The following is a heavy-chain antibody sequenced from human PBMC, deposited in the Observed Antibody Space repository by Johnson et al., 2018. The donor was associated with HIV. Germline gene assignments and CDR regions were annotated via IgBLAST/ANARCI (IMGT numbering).Heavy chain of an antibody. CDR3: ARGKKQWLDEDAFDI. D-gene: IGHD6-19*01. V-gene: IGHV3-13*01. CDR1: GFTFSSYD. Sequence: VQLVESGGGLKQPGGSLRLSCAASGFTFSSYDMHWVRQATGKGLEWVSTIGTAGDTYYPGSVKGRFTVSREDAKNSLYLQMNSLRAGDTALYYCARGKKQWLDEDAFDIWGQGTMVTVSS. CDR2: IGTAGDT. J-gene: IGHJ3*02.